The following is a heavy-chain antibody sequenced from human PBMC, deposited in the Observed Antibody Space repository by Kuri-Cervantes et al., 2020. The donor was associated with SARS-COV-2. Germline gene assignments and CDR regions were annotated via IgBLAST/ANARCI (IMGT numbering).Heavy chain of an antibody. Sequence: GESLKISCAASGFTFGDYYMTWIRQAPGKGLEWVSYISGSSTTIYNADSVKGRFTISRDNAKNSLYLQMNSLRAEDTAVYYCASYSERAMDVWGKGTTVTVSS. V-gene: IGHV3-11*04. J-gene: IGHJ6*04. CDR1: GFTFGDYY. CDR3: ASYSERAMDV. D-gene: IGHD6-13*01. CDR2: ISGSSTTI.